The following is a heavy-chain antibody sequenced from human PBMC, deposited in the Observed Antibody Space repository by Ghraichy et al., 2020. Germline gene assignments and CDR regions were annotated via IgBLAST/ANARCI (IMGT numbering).Heavy chain of an antibody. CDR3: ARRILEQRRGYYYGMDV. CDR1: GGSFSGYY. D-gene: IGHD6-25*01. CDR2: INHSGST. J-gene: IGHJ6*02. V-gene: IGHV4-34*01. Sequence: SETLSLTCAVYGGSFSGYYWSWIRQPPGKGLEWIGEINHSGSTNYNPSLKSRVTISVDTSKNQFSLKLSSVTAADTAVYYCARRILEQRRGYYYGMDVWGQGTTVTVSS.